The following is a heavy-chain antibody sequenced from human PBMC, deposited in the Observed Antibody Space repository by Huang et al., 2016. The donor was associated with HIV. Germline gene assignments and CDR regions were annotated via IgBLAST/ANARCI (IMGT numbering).Heavy chain of an antibody. Sequence: QVQLQQWGAGLLKPSETLSLTCAVYGGSFSTYYWSWIRQPPGKGLAWIGEIIHSGSTNYNPSLKSRVNISVDTSKNQFSLKLTSVTAADTAVYFCARGLQLVVPAQGNIFDYWGQGTLVTVSS. V-gene: IGHV4-34*01. CDR3: ARGLQLVVPAQGNIFDY. CDR1: GGSFSTYY. CDR2: IIHSGST. D-gene: IGHD2-2*01. J-gene: IGHJ4*02.